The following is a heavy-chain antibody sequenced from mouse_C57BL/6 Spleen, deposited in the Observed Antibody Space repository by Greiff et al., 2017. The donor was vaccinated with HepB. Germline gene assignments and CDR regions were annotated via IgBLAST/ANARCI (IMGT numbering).Heavy chain of an antibody. CDR1: GFTFSDYG. CDR3: ARSAIYGRNYAMDY. V-gene: IGHV5-17*01. J-gene: IGHJ4*01. CDR2: ISSGSSTI. Sequence: EVQRVESGGGLVKPGGSLKLSCAASGFTFSDYGMHWVRQAPEKGLEWVAYISSGSSTIYYADTVKGRFTISRDNAKNTLFLQMTSLRSEDTAMYYCARSAIYGRNYAMDYWGQGTSVTVSS. D-gene: IGHD1-1*01.